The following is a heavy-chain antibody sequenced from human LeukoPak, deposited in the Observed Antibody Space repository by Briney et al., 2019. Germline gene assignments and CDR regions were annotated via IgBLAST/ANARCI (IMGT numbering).Heavy chain of an antibody. D-gene: IGHD6-13*01. CDR2: IYYSGST. V-gene: IGHV4-59*01. CDR3: ARGYSSSWDYYYYGMDV. J-gene: IGHJ6*02. Sequence: SETLSLTCTVSGRSISSYYWSWIRQPPGKGLEWIGYIYYSGSTNYNPSLKSRVTISVDTSKNQFSLKLSSVTAADTAVYYCARGYSSSWDYYYYGMDVWGQGTTVTVSS. CDR1: GRSISSYY.